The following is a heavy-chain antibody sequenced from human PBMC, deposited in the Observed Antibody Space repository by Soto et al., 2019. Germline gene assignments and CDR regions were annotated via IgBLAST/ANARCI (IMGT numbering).Heavy chain of an antibody. V-gene: IGHV4-39*01. CDR3: ARHPFGGYDFDS. J-gene: IGHJ4*02. D-gene: IGHD5-12*01. Sequence: PSETLSLTCTVSGVSINSNVHYWGWVRQSPGKGLEWIGSIFYSGSTYHNPSLESRVSISVDTPENRFSLKVTSVTAADTGIYYCARHPFGGYDFDSWGQGTLVPVSS. CDR1: GVSINSNVHY. CDR2: IFYSGST.